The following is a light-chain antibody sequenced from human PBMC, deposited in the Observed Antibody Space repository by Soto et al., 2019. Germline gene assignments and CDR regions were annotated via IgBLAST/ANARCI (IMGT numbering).Light chain of an antibody. CDR3: LQAYNNPWT. J-gene: IGKJ1*01. CDR1: QGIRND. V-gene: IGKV1-6*02. CDR2: GAS. Sequence: AIQMTQSPSSLSASVGDRVTITCRASQGIRNDLDWYQQKPGKAPRLLIYGASALHSGVPSRFSGSGSGTDFTLTISSLQPEDFATYYCLQAYNNPWTFGQGTKVEI.